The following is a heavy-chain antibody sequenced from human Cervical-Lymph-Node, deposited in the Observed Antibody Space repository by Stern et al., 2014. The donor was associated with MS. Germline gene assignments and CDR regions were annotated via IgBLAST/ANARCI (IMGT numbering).Heavy chain of an antibody. J-gene: IGHJ3*02. CDR1: GYTFTSSG. CDR3: ARGLLGSENAFDI. D-gene: IGHD2-15*01. V-gene: IGHV1-18*01. CDR2: ISAYKDTT. Sequence: QVQLVQSGAEVKKPGASVKVSCKASGYTFTSSGIRWVRLAHGPGLEWMGWISAYKDTTNYAQKLQGRVDMTTDTATSTAYMELRSLRSDDTAVYYCARGLLGSENAFDIWGQGTMVTVSS.